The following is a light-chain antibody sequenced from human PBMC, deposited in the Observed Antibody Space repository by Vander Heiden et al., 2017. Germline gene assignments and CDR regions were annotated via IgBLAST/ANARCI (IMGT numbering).Light chain of an antibody. CDR2: GND. CDR3: AAWDDSLSGHVV. V-gene: IGLV1-44*01. Sequence: QSVLTQPPSASGTPGQRVTISCSGSSSHIGSNTANWYQQLPGTAPKRLIYGNDQRPSEVPGRFSDSKSGTSASLASSGLQSEDEADYYCAAWDDSLSGHVVFGGGTKLTVL. CDR1: SSHIGSNT. J-gene: IGLJ2*01.